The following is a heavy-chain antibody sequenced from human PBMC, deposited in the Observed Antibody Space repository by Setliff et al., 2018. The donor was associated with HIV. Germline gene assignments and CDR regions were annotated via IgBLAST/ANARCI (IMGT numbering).Heavy chain of an antibody. V-gene: IGHV1-18*01. J-gene: IGHJ4*02. D-gene: IGHD3-3*02. Sequence: GASVKVSCKASGYSFTSYGFSWVRQAPGQGLEWMGWISVYNGDTNYAQKVQGRVTMTTDTSTSTAYMELRSLRPDDTAVYYCARSPLDPPYKDFWSGYNPFDYWGQGTLVTVSS. CDR2: ISVYNGDT. CDR3: ARSPLDPPYKDFWSGYNPFDY. CDR1: GYSFTSYG.